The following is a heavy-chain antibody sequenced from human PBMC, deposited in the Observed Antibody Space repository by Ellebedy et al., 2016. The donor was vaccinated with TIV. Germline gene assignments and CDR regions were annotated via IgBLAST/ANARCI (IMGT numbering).Heavy chain of an antibody. CDR3: ARVSCSGGSCPPGTYYYYYGMDV. CDR1: GYTFTSYY. D-gene: IGHD2-15*01. J-gene: IGHJ6*02. Sequence: ASVKVSXXASGYTFTSYYMHWVRQAPGQGLEWMGIINPSGGSTSYAQKFQGRVTMTRNTSISTAYMELSSLRSEDTAVYYCARVSCSGGSCPPGTYYYYYGMDVWGQGTTVTVSS. V-gene: IGHV1-46*01. CDR2: INPSGGST.